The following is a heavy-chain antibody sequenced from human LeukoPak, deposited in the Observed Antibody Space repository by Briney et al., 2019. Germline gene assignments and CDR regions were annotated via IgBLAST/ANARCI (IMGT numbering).Heavy chain of an antibody. CDR3: ARFTPSSTRALSPYWYFDL. CDR1: GFTVSSNY. Sequence: GGSLRLSCAASGFTVSSNYMSWVRQAPGKGLEWVSVIYSGGSTYYADSVKGRFTISRDNSKNTLYLQMNSLRAEDTAVYYCARFTPSSTRALSPYWYFDLWGRGTLVTVSS. CDR2: IYSGGST. J-gene: IGHJ2*01. D-gene: IGHD2-2*01. V-gene: IGHV3-53*01.